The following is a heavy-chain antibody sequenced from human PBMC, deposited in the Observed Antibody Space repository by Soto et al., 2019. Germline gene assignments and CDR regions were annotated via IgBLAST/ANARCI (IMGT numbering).Heavy chain of an antibody. V-gene: IGHV1-18*01. D-gene: IGHD6-13*01. CDR3: ARDFTKSSSWPYYFDY. CDR1: GYTFITYG. Sequence: QVQLVQSGAEVKKPGASVKVSCKASGYTFITYGISWVRQAPGQGLEWMGWISAYSGSTKFAQKLQGRVTMPTDTSTTTAYMELRSLTSDDTAVYYCARDFTKSSSWPYYFDYWGQGTLVTVSS. J-gene: IGHJ4*02. CDR2: ISAYSGST.